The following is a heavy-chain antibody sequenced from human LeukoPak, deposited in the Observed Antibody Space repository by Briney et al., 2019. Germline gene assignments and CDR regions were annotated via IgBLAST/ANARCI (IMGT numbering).Heavy chain of an antibody. Sequence: PGGSLRLSCAASGFTFSSYSVNWVRQAPGKGLEWVSSISSSSSYIYYADSVKGRFTISRDNSKNTLYLQMNSLRAEDTAVYYCARASDSGSYYTQYFQHWGQGTLVTVSS. D-gene: IGHD1-26*01. CDR2: ISSSSSYI. CDR3: ARASDSGSYYTQYFQH. V-gene: IGHV3-21*01. CDR1: GFTFSSYS. J-gene: IGHJ1*01.